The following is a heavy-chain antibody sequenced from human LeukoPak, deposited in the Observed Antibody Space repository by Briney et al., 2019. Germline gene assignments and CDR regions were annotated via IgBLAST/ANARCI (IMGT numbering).Heavy chain of an antibody. D-gene: IGHD4-17*01. CDR3: ASDNFNDYGDSEPFDY. J-gene: IGHJ4*02. V-gene: IGHV3-7*01. CDR2: IKQDGSQK. Sequence: PGGSLRLSCSASGFIFSSYWMSWVRQAPGRGLEWLAYIKQDGSQKDYVDSVKGRYTISRDNAKNSLYLQMNSLRAEDTAVYYCASDNFNDYGDSEPFDYWGQGTLVTVSS. CDR1: GFIFSSYW.